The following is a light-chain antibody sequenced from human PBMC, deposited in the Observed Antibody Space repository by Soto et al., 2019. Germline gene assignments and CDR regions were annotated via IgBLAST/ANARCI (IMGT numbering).Light chain of an antibody. CDR3: QQYNNWPRGT. CDR1: QSVSSN. J-gene: IGKJ2*02. V-gene: IGKV3-15*01. Sequence: EIVMTQSPATLSVSPGERATLSCRASQSVSSNLAWYQQKPGQAPRLLIYGASTRATGIPARFSGSASGTEFNLTISSLQSEDFAVYYCQQYNNWPRGTFGQGTKLEIK. CDR2: GAS.